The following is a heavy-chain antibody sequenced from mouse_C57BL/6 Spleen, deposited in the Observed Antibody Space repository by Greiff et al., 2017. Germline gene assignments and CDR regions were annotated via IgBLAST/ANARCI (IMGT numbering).Heavy chain of an antibody. J-gene: IGHJ3*01. CDR2: IYPGDGDT. CDR1: GYAFSSSW. CDR3: ATYYDRGAFAY. V-gene: IGHV1-82*01. Sequence: QVQLQQSGPELVKPGASVKISCKASGYAFSSSWMNWVKQRPGKGLEWIGRIYPGDGDTNYNGKFKGKATLTADKSSSTAYMQLSSLTSEDSAVYFCATYYDRGAFAYWGQGTLVTVSA. D-gene: IGHD1-1*01.